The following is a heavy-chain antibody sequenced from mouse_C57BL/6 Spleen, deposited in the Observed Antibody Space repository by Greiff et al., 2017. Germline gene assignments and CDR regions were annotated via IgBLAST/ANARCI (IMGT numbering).Heavy chain of an antibody. D-gene: IGHD2-14*01. V-gene: IGHV1-53*01. CDR1: GYTFTSYW. Sequence: QVQLQQPGTELVKPGASVKLSCKASGYTFTSYWMNWVKQRPGQGLEWIGNINPSNGGTNYNEKFKSKATLTVDKYSSTAYVQLSSLTYEDSAVYYCASGGGTYAMDYWGQGTSVTVSS. J-gene: IGHJ4*01. CDR3: ASGGGTYAMDY. CDR2: INPSNGGT.